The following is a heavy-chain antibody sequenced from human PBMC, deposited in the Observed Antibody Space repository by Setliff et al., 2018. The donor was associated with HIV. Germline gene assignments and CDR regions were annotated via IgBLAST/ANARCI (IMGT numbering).Heavy chain of an antibody. J-gene: IGHJ3*01. CDR1: GLTFSNYA. CDR3: AKGTNYDILTGYHAFDV. CDR2: ISGGGGGT. V-gene: IGHV3-23*01. Sequence: GESLKISCVASGLTFSNYAMSWVRQAPGKGLEWVSGISGGGGGTYYADSVKGRFTISRDNSKNTLFLEMNSLRADDTAVYYCAKGTNYDILTGYHAFDVWGQGTMVTVSS. D-gene: IGHD3-9*01.